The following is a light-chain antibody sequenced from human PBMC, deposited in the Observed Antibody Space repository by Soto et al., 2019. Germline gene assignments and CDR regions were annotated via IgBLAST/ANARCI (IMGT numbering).Light chain of an antibody. CDR3: QQRSNWPWT. Sequence: EIVLTQSPATLSLSPGERATLSCRASQSVSSYLAWYQQKPGQAPRLLIYDASNRATGIPARFSGSGSGTDFTLSISSLEPDDFGVYYCQQRSNWPWTFGQGTKVEIK. V-gene: IGKV3-11*01. CDR1: QSVSSY. CDR2: DAS. J-gene: IGKJ1*01.